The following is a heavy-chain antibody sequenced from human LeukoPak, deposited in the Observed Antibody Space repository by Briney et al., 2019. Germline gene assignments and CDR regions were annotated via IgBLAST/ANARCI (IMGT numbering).Heavy chain of an antibody. CDR1: GGSISSGTYY. Sequence: SETLSLTCTVSGGSISSGTYYWSWIRQPAGKGLEWIGRIFTYGSTDYNPSLKSRVTMSIDTSKSQFSLKLSSVTAADTAVYYCARNYCSGGSCYSGFDYWGQGTLVTVSS. D-gene: IGHD2-15*01. CDR3: ARNYCSGGSCYSGFDY. CDR2: IFTYGST. J-gene: IGHJ4*02. V-gene: IGHV4-61*02.